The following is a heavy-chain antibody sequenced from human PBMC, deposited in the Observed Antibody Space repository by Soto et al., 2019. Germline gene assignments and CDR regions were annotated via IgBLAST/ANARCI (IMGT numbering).Heavy chain of an antibody. Sequence: GESLKISCKGSGYNFAGYWIAWVRQMPGKGLELMGIIYPSDSDTRYRPSFQGQVTISADKSISSAYLQWSSLRASDTAMYYCARGGVSTSTFDYWGQGTQVTVS. CDR2: IYPSDSDT. CDR1: GYNFAGYW. CDR3: ARGGVSTSTFDY. D-gene: IGHD3-3*01. V-gene: IGHV5-51*01. J-gene: IGHJ4*02.